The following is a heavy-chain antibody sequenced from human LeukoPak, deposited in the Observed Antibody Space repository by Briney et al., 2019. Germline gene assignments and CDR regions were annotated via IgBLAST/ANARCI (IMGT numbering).Heavy chain of an antibody. CDR3: ARSMVRDYYYYYMDV. V-gene: IGHV3-7*01. CDR1: GFTFSSYW. Sequence: GGSLRLSCAASGFTFSSYWMNWVRQAPGKGLEWVANIKQDGSEKNYMDSVKGRFTISRENAKNSLYLQMNSLRAGDTAVYYCARSMVRDYYYYYMDVWGKGTTVTISS. D-gene: IGHD3-10*01. J-gene: IGHJ6*03. CDR2: IKQDGSEK.